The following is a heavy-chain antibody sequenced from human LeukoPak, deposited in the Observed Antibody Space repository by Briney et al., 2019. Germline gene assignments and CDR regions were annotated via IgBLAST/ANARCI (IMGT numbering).Heavy chain of an antibody. Sequence: GSLRLSCAASGFTFSSYAMSWVRQAPGKGLEWVSAISGGGGSTYYADSVKGRFTISRDNSRNTLYLQMNSLRAEDTAVYYCAKDLTSGGSLFDYWGQGTLVTVSS. CDR3: AKDLTSGGSLFDY. V-gene: IGHV3-23*01. J-gene: IGHJ4*02. D-gene: IGHD2-15*01. CDR2: ISGGGGST. CDR1: GFTFSSYA.